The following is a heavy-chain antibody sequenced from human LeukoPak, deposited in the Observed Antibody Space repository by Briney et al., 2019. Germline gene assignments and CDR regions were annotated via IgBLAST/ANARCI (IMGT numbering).Heavy chain of an antibody. CDR1: GFSFNYYD. CDR3: ARADCSSSTCYLRRSWFDP. CDR2: ISPKSDFI. D-gene: IGHD2-2*01. J-gene: IGHJ5*02. V-gene: IGHV3-21*01. Sequence: GGSLRLSCAGSGFSFNYYDMNWVRQAPGKGLEWVSSISPKSDFIYYSDSVRGRFTISRDNAENSLYLQMNSLRAEDTAVYYCARADCSSSTCYLRRSWFDPWGQGTLVTVS.